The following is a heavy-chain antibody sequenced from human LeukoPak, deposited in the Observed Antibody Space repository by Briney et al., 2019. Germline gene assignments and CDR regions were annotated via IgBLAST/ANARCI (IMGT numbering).Heavy chain of an antibody. CDR3: ASDSGSYFFDY. V-gene: IGHV4-30-4*01. CDR1: GGSISSGDYY. J-gene: IGHJ4*02. D-gene: IGHD1-26*01. Sequence: PSQTPSLTCTVSGGSISSGDYYWSWIRQPPGKGLEWIGYIYYSGSTYYNPSLKSRVTISVDTSKNQFSLKLSSVTVADTAVYYCASDSGSYFFDYWGQGTLVTVSS. CDR2: IYYSGST.